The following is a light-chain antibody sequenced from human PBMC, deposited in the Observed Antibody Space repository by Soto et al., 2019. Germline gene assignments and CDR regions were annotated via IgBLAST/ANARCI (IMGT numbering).Light chain of an antibody. J-gene: IGKJ1*01. CDR3: QHYNSYSEA. Sequence: DIQMTQSPSTLSGSVGDRVTLPCRASQTXXSWLAWYQQKPGKAPKLLIYKAXXLKSGVPSRFSGSGSGTEFTRTISSLQPDDFATYYCQHYNSYSEAFGQGTKVDIK. CDR1: QTXXSW. V-gene: IGKV1-5*03. CDR2: KAX.